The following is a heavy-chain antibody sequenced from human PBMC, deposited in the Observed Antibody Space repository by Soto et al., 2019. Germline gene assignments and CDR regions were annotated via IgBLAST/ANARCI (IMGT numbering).Heavy chain of an antibody. J-gene: IGHJ4*02. D-gene: IGHD2-2*01. CDR1: GFTFSNYA. CDR3: AREYQLLTYYFDY. V-gene: IGHV3-30-3*01. CDR2: ISNDGSNR. Sequence: VQVVESGGGVVQPGRSLRLSCAASGFTFSNYAMHWVRQAPGKGLEWVAVISNDGSNRYYEDSVKGRFTSSRDNSKYTLYLQMASLRAEDTAVYYCAREYQLLTYYFDYWGQGILVTVSS.